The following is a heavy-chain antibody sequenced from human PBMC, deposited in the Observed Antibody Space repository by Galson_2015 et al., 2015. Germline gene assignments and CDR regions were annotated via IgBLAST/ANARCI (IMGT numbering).Heavy chain of an antibody. CDR3: ARSLQDYYDSRAFYF. CDR1: GFTFSSYY. D-gene: IGHD3-22*01. Sequence: SLRLSCAASGFTFSSYYMHWVRQAPGKGLEWVAVISHDGSYKYYADSVKGRFTISRVNSKNTLYLQMNNLRAEDTAVYYSARSLQDYYDSRAFYFWGQGTLVTVSS. J-gene: IGHJ4*02. CDR2: ISHDGSYK. V-gene: IGHV3-30*03.